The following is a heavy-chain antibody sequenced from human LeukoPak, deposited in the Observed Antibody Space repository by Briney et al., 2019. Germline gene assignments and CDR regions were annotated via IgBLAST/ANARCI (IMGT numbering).Heavy chain of an antibody. J-gene: IGHJ3*02. CDR3: AKGREMSRITMVRGVPDAFDI. CDR1: GFTFSGSA. D-gene: IGHD3-10*01. CDR2: IRGKASSQAA. Sequence: GGSLRLSCEVSGFTFSGSAIHWVRQASGRGLEWVGRIRGKASSQAAAYAASVRGRFTISRDDSKRTAYLLLNSLKTEDTAVYYCAKGREMSRITMVRGVPDAFDIWGQGTMVTVSS. V-gene: IGHV3-73*01.